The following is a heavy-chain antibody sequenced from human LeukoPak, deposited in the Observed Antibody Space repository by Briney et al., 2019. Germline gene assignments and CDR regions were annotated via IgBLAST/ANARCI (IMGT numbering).Heavy chain of an antibody. CDR2: ISSSSSYI. CDR1: GFTFSSYS. V-gene: IGHV3-21*01. CDR3: ARLNYYDSSGGNY. J-gene: IGHJ4*02. Sequence: GGSLRLSCAASGFTFSSYSMNWVRQAPGKGLEWVSSISSSSSYIYYADSVKGRFTISRDDAKNSLYLQMNSPRAEDTAVYYCARLNYYDSSGGNYWGQGTLVTVSS. D-gene: IGHD3-22*01.